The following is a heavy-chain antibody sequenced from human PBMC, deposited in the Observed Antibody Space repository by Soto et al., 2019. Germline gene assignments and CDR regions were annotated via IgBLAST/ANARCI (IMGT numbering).Heavy chain of an antibody. CDR1: GFIFSNFG. D-gene: IGHD3-16*01. V-gene: IGHV3-30-3*01. CDR2: ISSDGYNK. Sequence: QVQLVESGGGVVQPGRSLRLSCASSGFIFSNFGMHWVRQAPGKGLEWVAVISSDGYNKYYADSVKGRFTISRDNSNGTLYVQMKNLRAEDPAVHYCVTELGGFEFWGQGTLVTVSS. J-gene: IGHJ4*02. CDR3: VTELGGFEF.